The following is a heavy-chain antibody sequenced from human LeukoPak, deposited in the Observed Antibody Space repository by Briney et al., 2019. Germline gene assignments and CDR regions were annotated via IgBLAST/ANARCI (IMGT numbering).Heavy chain of an antibody. V-gene: IGHV4-59*01. CDR1: NGSITSYY. D-gene: IGHD6-6*01. Sequence: SETLSLTCNVSNGSITSYYWGWVRQPPGKGLEFIGYIHYSGSTNYNPSLKSRVAISAEKSKNQFSLKLSSVTAADTALYFCEKSIASRGVIVFDIWGQGTMVTVSS. CDR3: EKSIASRGVIVFDI. CDR2: IHYSGST. J-gene: IGHJ3*02.